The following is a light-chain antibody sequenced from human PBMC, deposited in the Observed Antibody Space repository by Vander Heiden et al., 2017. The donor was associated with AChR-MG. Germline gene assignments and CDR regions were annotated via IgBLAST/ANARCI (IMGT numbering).Light chain of an antibody. Sequence: DIVMTQTPLSLSVTPGQPASISCKSSQSLLHSDGKTYLYWYLQKPGQSPQLLIYEVSNRCSGVPDRFSGSGSGTDFTLKISRVEAEDVGVYYCRQRIQLPITFGQGTRLEIK. J-gene: IGKJ5*01. CDR1: QSLLHSDGKTY. CDR2: EVS. V-gene: IGKV2D-29*02. CDR3: RQRIQLPIT.